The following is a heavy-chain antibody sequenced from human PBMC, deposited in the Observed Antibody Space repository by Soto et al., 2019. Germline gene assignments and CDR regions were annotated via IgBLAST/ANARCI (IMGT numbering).Heavy chain of an antibody. CDR1: GFTFSSYW. CDR2: IKQDGSEK. V-gene: IGHV3-7*01. D-gene: IGHD3-3*01. Sequence: PGGSLRLSCAASGFTFSSYWMSWVRQAPGKGLEWVANIKQDGSEKYCVDSVKGRFTISRDNAKNSLYLQMNSLRAEDTAVYYCAREAQTRYDFWSGYSRDYYMDVWGKGTTVTVSS. J-gene: IGHJ6*03. CDR3: AREAQTRYDFWSGYSRDYYMDV.